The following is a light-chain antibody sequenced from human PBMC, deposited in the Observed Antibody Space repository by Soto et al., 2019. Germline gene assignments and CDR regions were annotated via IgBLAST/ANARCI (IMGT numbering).Light chain of an antibody. CDR2: SNN. CDR1: TSNLGSNT. CDR3: AAWDDSLNGVL. V-gene: IGLV1-44*01. Sequence: QSVLTQPPSASGTPGQRVTISCSGSTSNLGSNTVNWYQQLPGTAPKLLIYSNNQRPSGVPDRLSGSKSGTSASLAISGLQSEYEADYYCAAWDDSLNGVLFGGGTKLTVL. J-gene: IGLJ2*01.